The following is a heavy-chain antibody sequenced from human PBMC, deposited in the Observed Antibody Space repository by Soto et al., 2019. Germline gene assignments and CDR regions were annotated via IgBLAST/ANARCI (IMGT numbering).Heavy chain of an antibody. Sequence: GGSLRLSCAASGFTFSSYGMHWVRQAPGKGLEWVAVIWYDGSNKYYADSVKGRFTISRDNSKNTLYLQMNSLRAEDTAVYYCARVQEYLGPAAFDIWGQGTMVTVSS. CDR1: GFTFSSYG. CDR2: IWYDGSNK. J-gene: IGHJ3*02. CDR3: ARVQEYLGPAAFDI. V-gene: IGHV3-33*01. D-gene: IGHD7-27*01.